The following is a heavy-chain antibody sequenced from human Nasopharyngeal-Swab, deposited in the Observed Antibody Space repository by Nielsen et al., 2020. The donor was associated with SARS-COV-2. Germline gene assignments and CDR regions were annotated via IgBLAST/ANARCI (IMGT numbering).Heavy chain of an antibody. J-gene: IGHJ3*02. CDR2: IKQDGSEK. CDR3: ARDPSVYDYVWGSYRAWNAFDI. V-gene: IGHV3-7*01. D-gene: IGHD3-16*02. CDR1: GFTFSSYW. Sequence: GGSLRLSCAASGFTFSSYWMSWVRQAPGKGLEWVANIKQDGSEKYYVDSVKGRFTISRDNAKNSLYLQMNSLRAEDTAVYYCARDPSVYDYVWGSYRAWNAFDIWGQGTMVTVSS.